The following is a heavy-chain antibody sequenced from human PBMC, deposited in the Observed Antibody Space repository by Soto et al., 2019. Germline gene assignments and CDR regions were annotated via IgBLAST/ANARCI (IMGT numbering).Heavy chain of an antibody. CDR3: ARDWLIAAAGYYYYGMDV. CDR1: GGSVSSGSYY. Sequence: PSETLSLTCTVSGGSVSSGSYYWSWIRQPPGKGLEWIGYIYYSGSTNYNPSLKSRVTISVDTSKNHFSLKLSSVTAADTAVFYFARDWLIAAAGYYYYGMDVWGQGTTVTVSS. V-gene: IGHV4-61*01. CDR2: IYYSGST. D-gene: IGHD6-13*01. J-gene: IGHJ6*02.